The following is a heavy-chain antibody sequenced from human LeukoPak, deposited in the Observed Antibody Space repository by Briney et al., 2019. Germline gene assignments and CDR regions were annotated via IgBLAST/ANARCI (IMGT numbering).Heavy chain of an antibody. D-gene: IGHD1-1*01. J-gene: IGHJ4*02. V-gene: IGHV1-2*04. CDR2: INPNSGGT. Sequence: GASVKVSCKASGYTFTGYYMHWVRQAPGQGLEWMGWINPNSGGTNYAQKFQGWVTMTRDTSISTAYMELSRLRSDDTAVYYCARGEIGTTGTTGGFDYWGQGTLVTVSS. CDR3: ARGEIGTTGTTGGFDY. CDR1: GYTFTGYY.